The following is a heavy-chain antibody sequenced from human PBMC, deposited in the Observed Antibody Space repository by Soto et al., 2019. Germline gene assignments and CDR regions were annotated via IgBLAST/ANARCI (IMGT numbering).Heavy chain of an antibody. CDR3: ARDITFGGVIVRYFDY. CDR2: IIPIFGTA. D-gene: IGHD3-16*02. J-gene: IGHJ4*02. CDR1: GGTFSSYA. Sequence: SVKVSCTASGGTFSSYAISWVRQAPGQGLEWMGGIIPIFGTANYAQKFQGRVTITADESTSTAYMELSSLRSEDTAVYYCARDITFGGVIVRYFDYWGQGTLVTVSS. V-gene: IGHV1-69*13.